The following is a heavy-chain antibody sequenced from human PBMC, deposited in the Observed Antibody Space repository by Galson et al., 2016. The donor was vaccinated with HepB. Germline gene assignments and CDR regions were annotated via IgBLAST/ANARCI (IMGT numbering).Heavy chain of an antibody. D-gene: IGHD4-17*01. CDR3: ARATVEDFYYYGMDV. CDR2: IWHDGSNK. Sequence: SLRLSCAASEFTFSTYGMHWVRQAPGKGLEWVALIWHDGSNKYYADSVKGRFTISRDNAKNSLDLQMKSLRDEDTGVYFCARATVEDFYYYGMDVWGQGTTVTVSS. CDR1: EFTFSTYG. V-gene: IGHV3-33*01. J-gene: IGHJ6*02.